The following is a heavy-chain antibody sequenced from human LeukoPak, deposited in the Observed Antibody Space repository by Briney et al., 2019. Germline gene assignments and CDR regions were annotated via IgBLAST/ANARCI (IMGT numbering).Heavy chain of an antibody. V-gene: IGHV3-64D*09. CDR3: ARRRGSFDS. CDR2: MTGDGGSI. D-gene: IGHD1-26*01. CDR1: GFTFSTDT. J-gene: IGHJ5*01. Sequence: GSLRLSCLASGFTFSTDTMYWVRQAPGKGLEYVAGMTGDGGSIEYADSVKGRFAIFRENSKNTVYLQMSSLRTDDTAVYYCARRRGSFDSWGQGTLVTVSS.